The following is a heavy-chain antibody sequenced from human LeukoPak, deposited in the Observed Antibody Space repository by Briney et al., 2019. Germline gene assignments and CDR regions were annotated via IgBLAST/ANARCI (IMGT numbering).Heavy chain of an antibody. CDR2: INPNSGGT. D-gene: IGHD3-22*01. CDR3: ARGDSSGYEYNWFDP. CDR1: GYTFTVYY. V-gene: IGHV1-2*06. Sequence: ASVKVSCKASGYTFTVYYMHWVRQAPGQGLEWMGRINPNSGGTNYAQKFQGRVTMTRDTSISTAYMELSRLRSDDTAVYYCARGDSSGYEYNWFDPWGQGTLVTVSS. J-gene: IGHJ5*02.